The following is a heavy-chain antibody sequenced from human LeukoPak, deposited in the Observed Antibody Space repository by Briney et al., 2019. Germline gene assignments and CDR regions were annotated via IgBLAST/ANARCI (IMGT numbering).Heavy chain of an antibody. J-gene: IGHJ3*02. V-gene: IGHV4-39*07. Sequence: KTSETLSLTCTVSGGSISSSSFYWGWIRQPPGKGLEWIGSIYYSGSTSSNTSLKSRVTIPLDTSKNQFSLKLSSVTAADTTVYYCAREVVVVAAFDIWGQGTMVTVSS. D-gene: IGHD2-15*01. CDR1: GGSISSSSFY. CDR3: AREVVVVAAFDI. CDR2: IYYSGST.